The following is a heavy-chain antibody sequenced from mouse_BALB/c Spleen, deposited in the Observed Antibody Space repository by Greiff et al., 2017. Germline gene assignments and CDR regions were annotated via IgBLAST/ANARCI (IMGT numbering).Heavy chain of an antibody. CDR3: ARSRYYYAMDY. D-gene: IGHD2-14*01. Sequence: VKLMESGAELAKPGASVKMSCKASGYTFTSYWMHWVKQRPGQGLEWIGYINPSTGYTEYNQKFKDKATLTADKSSSTAYMQLSSLTSEDSAVYYCARSRYYYAMDYWGQGTSVTVSS. CDR1: GYTFTSYW. CDR2: INPSTGYT. V-gene: IGHV1-7*01. J-gene: IGHJ4*01.